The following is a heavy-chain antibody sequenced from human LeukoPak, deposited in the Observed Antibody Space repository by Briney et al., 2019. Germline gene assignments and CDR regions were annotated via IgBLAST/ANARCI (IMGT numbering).Heavy chain of an antibody. CDR1: GFTFTTFW. CDR2: IRSKAYGGTT. D-gene: IGHD3-3*01. CDR3: TRVDYDFWSDY. J-gene: IGHJ4*02. Sequence: AGGSLRLSCATSGFTFTTFWMHWVRQAPGKGLVWVGFIRSKAYGGTTEYAASVKGRFTISRDDSKSIAYLQMNSLKTEDTAVYYCTRVDYDFWSDYWGQGTLVTVSS. V-gene: IGHV3-49*04.